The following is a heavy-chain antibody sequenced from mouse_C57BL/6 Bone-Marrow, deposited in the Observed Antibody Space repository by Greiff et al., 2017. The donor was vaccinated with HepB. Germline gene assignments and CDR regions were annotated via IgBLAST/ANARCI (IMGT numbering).Heavy chain of an antibody. CDR1: GYTFTSYW. J-gene: IGHJ4*01. CDR2: IDPSDSYT. CDR3: ARTRRDYYAMDY. Sequence: QVQLQQPGAELVKPGASVKLSCKASGYTFTSYWMQWVKQRPGQGLEWIGEIDPSDSYTNYNQKFKGKATLTVDTSSSTAYMQLSSLTSEDSAVYYCARTRRDYYAMDYWGQGTSATVSS. V-gene: IGHV1-50*01.